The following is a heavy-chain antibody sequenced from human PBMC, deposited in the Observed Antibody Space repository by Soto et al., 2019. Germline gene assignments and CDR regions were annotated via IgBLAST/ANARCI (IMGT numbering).Heavy chain of an antibody. J-gene: IGHJ6*02. CDR2: IDPRDSYT. CDR3: ARQVVADALGYYAMDV. D-gene: IGHD2-15*01. Sequence: PGESLKISCQGSGYSFTNYWITWVRQMPDKGLEWMGRIDPRDSYTNYNPSFQGHATISADRSVNTAYLQWSSLRASDTAVYYCARQVVADALGYYAMDVWGLGTTVTVSS. CDR1: GYSFTNYW. V-gene: IGHV5-10-1*01.